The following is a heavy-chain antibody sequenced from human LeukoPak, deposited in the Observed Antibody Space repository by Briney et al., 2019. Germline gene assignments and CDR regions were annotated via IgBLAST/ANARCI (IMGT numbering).Heavy chain of an antibody. Sequence: PSETLSLTCAVSAYSISSDYYWDWIRQHPPKGMEWIGSVYHSGSAYYNPSLKSRVTISVDTSKNQFSLKLSSVTAADTAVYYCARSYRGSVDYWGQGTLVTVSS. CDR3: ARSYRGSVDY. CDR1: AYSISSDYY. D-gene: IGHD2-21*01. J-gene: IGHJ4*02. CDR2: VYHSGSA. V-gene: IGHV4-38-2*01.